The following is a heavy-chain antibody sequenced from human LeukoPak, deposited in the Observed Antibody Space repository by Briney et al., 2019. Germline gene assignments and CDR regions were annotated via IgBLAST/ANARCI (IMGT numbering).Heavy chain of an antibody. CDR2: ITGSGGDT. V-gene: IGHV3-23*01. Sequence: GGSLRLSCSASGFTFSRFAMTWVRHLPGKGLEWVSLITGSGGDTNYAGSAKGRFTISRDNAKNTLYLQMNGLGADDGAVYYMAVWGKGTTVTVSS. CDR3: AV. CDR1: GFTFSRFA. J-gene: IGHJ6*04.